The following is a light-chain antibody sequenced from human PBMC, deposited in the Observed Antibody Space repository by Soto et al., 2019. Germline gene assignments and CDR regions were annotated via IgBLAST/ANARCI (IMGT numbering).Light chain of an antibody. Sequence: QSALTQPPSASGSPGQSVAISCTGTSSDIGGYNYVSWYQQHSGKAPKLIIYEVTRRPSGVPDRFSGSKSGSTASLTVSGLHAEEEADYYCVSYAGNNVLFGVGTKLTVL. CDR1: SSDIGGYNY. CDR3: VSYAGNNVL. CDR2: EVT. V-gene: IGLV2-8*01. J-gene: IGLJ2*01.